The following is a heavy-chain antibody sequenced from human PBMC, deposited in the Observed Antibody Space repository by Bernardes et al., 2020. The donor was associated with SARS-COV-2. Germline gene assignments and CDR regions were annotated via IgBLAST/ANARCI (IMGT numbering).Heavy chain of an antibody. Sequence: GGSLRLSCAASGFTFSSYAMTWVRQAPGKGLEWVSAISCSGGNTFYADSVKGRFTISRDNSKNTLYLQMNSLRAEDTALYYCAQDGLAVPAAMGSVYWGQGTLVTVSS. J-gene: IGHJ4*02. CDR2: ISCSGGNT. D-gene: IGHD2-2*01. CDR1: GFTFSSYA. CDR3: AQDGLAVPAAMGSVY. V-gene: IGHV3-23*01.